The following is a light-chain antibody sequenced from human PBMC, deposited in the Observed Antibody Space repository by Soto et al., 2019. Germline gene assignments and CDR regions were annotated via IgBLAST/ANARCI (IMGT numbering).Light chain of an antibody. CDR2: DVT. J-gene: IGLJ1*01. CDR3: CSYAGSYVYV. V-gene: IGLV2-11*01. CDR1: SSDVGGYNY. Sequence: QSVLTQPRSVSGSPGQSVTISCTGTSSDVGGYNYVSWCQQHPGKAPKLIIYDVTKRPSGVPDRFSGSKSGNTASLTISGLQAEDEADYYCCSYAGSYVYVFGTGTKLTVL.